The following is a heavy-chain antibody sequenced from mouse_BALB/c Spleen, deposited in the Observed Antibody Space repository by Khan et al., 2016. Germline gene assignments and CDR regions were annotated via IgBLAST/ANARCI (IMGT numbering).Heavy chain of an antibody. CDR1: GFSLTGYG. CDR3: SSDYDGFAY. J-gene: IGHJ3*01. D-gene: IGHD2-12*01. Sequence: QVQLKQSGPGLVAPSQSLSITCTVSGFSLTGYGVNWVRQPPGKGLEWLGKIWGDGRTDYNSARKSRVSISKDNAKSQVFLKMNSLQTDDTANYYCSSDYDGFAYWGQGTLVIVSA. V-gene: IGHV2-6-7*01. CDR2: IWGDGRT.